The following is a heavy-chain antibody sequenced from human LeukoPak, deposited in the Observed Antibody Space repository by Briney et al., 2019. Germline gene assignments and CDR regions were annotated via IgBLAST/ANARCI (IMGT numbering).Heavy chain of an antibody. J-gene: IGHJ4*02. V-gene: IGHV4-30-2*06. CDR3: ARGKTIRFLPAYYFDY. D-gene: IGHD3-3*01. CDR1: GGSISSGGYS. CDR2: IYHSGST. Sequence: SQTLSLTCAVSGGSISSGGYSWSWIRQSPGKGLEWIGYIYHSGSTYYNPSLKSRVTISVDRSKNQFSLKLSSVTAADTAVYYCARGKTIRFLPAYYFDYWGQGTLVTVSS.